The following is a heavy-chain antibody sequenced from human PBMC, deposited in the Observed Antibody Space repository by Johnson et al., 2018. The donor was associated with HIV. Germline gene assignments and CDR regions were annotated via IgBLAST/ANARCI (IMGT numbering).Heavy chain of an antibody. CDR2: IRYDGSHK. CDR1: GFTFSTYG. CDR3: ATSQSGAFDI. V-gene: IGHV3-30*02. Sequence: QVQLVESGGGVVQPGESLRLSCAASGFTFSTYGMHWVRQTPGKGLEWVSFIRYDGSHKYYGESVKGRFTISRDNSKKMVNLQMNSLRAEDTAVYYCATSQSGAFDIWGQGTKVTVSS. J-gene: IGHJ3*02. D-gene: IGHD6-6*01.